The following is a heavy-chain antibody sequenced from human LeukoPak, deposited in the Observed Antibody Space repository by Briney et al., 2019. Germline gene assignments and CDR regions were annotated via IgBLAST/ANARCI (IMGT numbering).Heavy chain of an antibody. CDR3: ARDLVGSSWSTRGFDY. CDR1: GYTFTGYY. Sequence: GPVKVSCKASGYTFTGYYMHWVRQAPGQGLEWMGRINPNSGGTNYAQKFQGWVTMTRDTSISTAYMELSRLRSDDTAVYYCARDLVGSSWSTRGFDYWGQGTLVTVSS. CDR2: INPNSGGT. D-gene: IGHD6-13*01. J-gene: IGHJ4*02. V-gene: IGHV1-2*04.